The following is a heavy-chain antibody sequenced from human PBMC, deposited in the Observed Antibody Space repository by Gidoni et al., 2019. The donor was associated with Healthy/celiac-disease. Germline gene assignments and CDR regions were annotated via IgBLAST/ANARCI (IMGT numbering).Heavy chain of an antibody. CDR3: AKGTQAAAGTREDY. V-gene: IGHV3-30*18. CDR1: GFTFSSYG. Sequence: QVQLVESGGGVVQPGRSLSLSCAASGFTFSSYGMNGVRQAPGKGLEWVAVISYDGSNKYYADSVKGRFTIARDNSKNTLYLQMNSLRAEDTAVYYCAKGTQAAAGTREDYWGQGTLVTVSS. D-gene: IGHD6-13*01. J-gene: IGHJ4*02. CDR2: ISYDGSNK.